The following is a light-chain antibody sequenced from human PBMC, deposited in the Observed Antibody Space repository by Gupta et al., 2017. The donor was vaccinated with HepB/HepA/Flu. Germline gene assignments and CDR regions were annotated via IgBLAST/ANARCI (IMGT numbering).Light chain of an antibody. J-gene: IGKJ3*01. Sequence: EIVLTQSPGTLSLSPGERATLSCRASQSVSSSYLAWYQQKPGQAPRLLIYGASSRATGIPDRFSGSGSGTDFTLTTSRLEPEDFAVYYCQQYGSSPETFGHGTKVEIK. CDR3: QQYGSSPET. V-gene: IGKV3-20*01. CDR1: QSVSSSY. CDR2: GAS.